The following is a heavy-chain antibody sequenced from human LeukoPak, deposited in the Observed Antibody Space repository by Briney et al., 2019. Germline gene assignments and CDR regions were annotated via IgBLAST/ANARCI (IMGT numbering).Heavy chain of an antibody. J-gene: IGHJ3*02. Sequence: PSETLSLTCTVSAGSIFSYYWIWHRQPPGKGLEWIGYIYYSVNTKYNPSLKSRVTISVDTSKNQFSLKLSSVSAADTALYYCARDYNPNLGSAFDIWGQGTMVTVS. V-gene: IGHV4-59*01. CDR1: AGSIFSYY. CDR3: ARDYNPNLGSAFDI. D-gene: IGHD7-27*01. CDR2: IYYSVNT.